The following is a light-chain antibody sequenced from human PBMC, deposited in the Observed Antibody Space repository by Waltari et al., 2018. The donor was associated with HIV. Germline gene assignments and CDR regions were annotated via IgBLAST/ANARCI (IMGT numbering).Light chain of an antibody. CDR2: LEGSGNY. Sequence: QPVLTQSSSASACLGASVKLTCTLRSGHCNYIITCHQQQPGKAPRCLMKLEGSGNYNRGSGIPDRFSGSSSGADRYLTISNVQSEDEADYYCETWGRNIRVFGGGTKLTVL. V-gene: IGLV4-60*03. CDR3: ETWGRNIRV. J-gene: IGLJ3*02. CDR1: SGHCNYI.